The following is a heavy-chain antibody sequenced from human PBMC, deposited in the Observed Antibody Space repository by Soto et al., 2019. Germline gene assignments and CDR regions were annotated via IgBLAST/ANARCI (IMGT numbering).Heavy chain of an antibody. CDR1: GFTFSSYG. J-gene: IGHJ4*02. D-gene: IGHD3-9*01. Sequence: PGGSLRLSCAASGFTFSSYGMHWVRQAPGKGLEWVAVIWYDGGNKYYADSVKGRFTISRDNSKNTLYLQMNSLRAEDTAVYYCARDYDILTGLNCGQGTLVTVSS. CDR2: IWYDGGNK. V-gene: IGHV3-33*01. CDR3: ARDYDILTGLN.